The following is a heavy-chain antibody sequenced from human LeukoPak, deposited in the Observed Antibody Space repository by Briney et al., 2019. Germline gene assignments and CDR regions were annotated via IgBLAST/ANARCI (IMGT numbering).Heavy chain of an antibody. J-gene: IGHJ6*02. CDR2: IYYSGST. D-gene: IGHD6-13*01. Sequence: SETLSHTCTVSGGSISSYYWSWIRQPPGKGLEWIGYIYYSGSTNYNPSLKSRVTISVDTSKNQFSLKLSSVTAADTAVYYCARLGLFQYSSRPYAMDVWGQGTTVTVSS. V-gene: IGHV4-59*01. CDR1: GGSISSYY. CDR3: ARLGLFQYSSRPYAMDV.